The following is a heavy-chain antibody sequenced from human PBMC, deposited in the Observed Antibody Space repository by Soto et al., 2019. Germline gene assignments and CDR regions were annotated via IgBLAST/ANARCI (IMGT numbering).Heavy chain of an antibody. CDR3: AKALWFGESLSPADY. D-gene: IGHD3-10*01. CDR2: ISGSGGST. CDR1: GFTFSSYP. V-gene: IGHV3-23*01. Sequence: GGSLRLSCAASGFTFSSYPMSWVRQAPGKGLEWVSAISGSGGSTYYADSVKGRFTISRDNSKNTLYLQMNSLRAEDTAVYYFAKALWFGESLSPADYWCQGTLVPVSS. J-gene: IGHJ4*02.